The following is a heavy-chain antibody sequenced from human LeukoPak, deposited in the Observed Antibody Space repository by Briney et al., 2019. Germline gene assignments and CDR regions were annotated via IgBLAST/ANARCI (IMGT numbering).Heavy chain of an antibody. D-gene: IGHD3-22*01. CDR3: ARRAGDYSHPYDY. CDR1: GFTFSSYS. V-gene: IGHV3-48*01. CDR2: ISSSSTTI. Sequence: PGGSLRLSCAASGFTFSSYSMMWVRQAPGKGLEWVSYISSSSTTIHYADSVKGRFTISRDNAKNSVYLQMNSLRAEDTAVYYCARRAGDYSHPYDYWGQGILVTVSS. J-gene: IGHJ4*02.